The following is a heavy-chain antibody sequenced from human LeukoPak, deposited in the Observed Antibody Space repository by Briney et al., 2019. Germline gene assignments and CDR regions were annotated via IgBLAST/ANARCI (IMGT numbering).Heavy chain of an antibody. V-gene: IGHV3-49*04. CDR1: GFTFGDYA. CDR3: TRDRASRDSSGYYPYYFDY. J-gene: IGHJ4*02. D-gene: IGHD3-22*01. Sequence: GGSLRLSCTASGFTFGDYAMSWVRQAPGKGLEWVGFIRSKAYGGTTEYAASVKGRFTISRDDSKSIAYLQMNSLKTEDTAVYYCTRDRASRDSSGYYPYYFDYWGQGTLVTVSS. CDR2: IRSKAYGGTT.